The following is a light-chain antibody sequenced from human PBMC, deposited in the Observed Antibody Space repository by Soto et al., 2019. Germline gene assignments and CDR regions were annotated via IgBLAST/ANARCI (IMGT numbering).Light chain of an antibody. CDR2: TAS. Sequence: DIQMTQSPSSVSTSVGDRVTITCRASQHIGSWLAWYQQKPGKAPKLLIYTASTLQSGVTSRFRGSGSGTEFTLTINSLQPEDFATYYCQQAYSFPLTFGGGTEVENK. CDR1: QHIGSW. J-gene: IGKJ4*01. V-gene: IGKV1D-12*01. CDR3: QQAYSFPLT.